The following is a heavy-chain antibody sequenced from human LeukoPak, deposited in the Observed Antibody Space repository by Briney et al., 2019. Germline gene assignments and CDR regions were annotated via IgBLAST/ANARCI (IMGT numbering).Heavy chain of an antibody. Sequence: SETLSLTCTVSGGSISSSSYYWGWIRQPPGKGLEWIGYIYYSGSTNYNPSLKSRVTISVDTSKNQFSLKLSSVTAADTAVYYCARATSYYDFWSGPKYYFDYWGQGTLVTVSS. CDR3: ARATSYYDFWSGPKYYFDY. CDR2: IYYSGST. J-gene: IGHJ4*02. D-gene: IGHD3-3*01. CDR1: GGSISSSSYY. V-gene: IGHV4-61*05.